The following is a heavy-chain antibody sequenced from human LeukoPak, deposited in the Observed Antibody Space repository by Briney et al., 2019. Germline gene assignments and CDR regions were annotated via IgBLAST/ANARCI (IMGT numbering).Heavy chain of an antibody. J-gene: IGHJ5*02. V-gene: IGHV3-9*01. CDR2: INWNSGRL. Sequence: GGSLTLSCAVSGLILKHFAMHCVRQPTEGGLEWLSCINWNSGRLDYVHSGQGRYTISRDKAKNSLYIQLNSLRAEDGAIYYCARAAGWFDPWGQGTLVTVSS. CDR3: ARAAGWFDP. CDR1: GLILKHFA.